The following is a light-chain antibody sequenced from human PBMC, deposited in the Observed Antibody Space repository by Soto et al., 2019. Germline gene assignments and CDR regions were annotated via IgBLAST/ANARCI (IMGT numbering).Light chain of an antibody. V-gene: IGKV3-20*01. CDR2: GAS. Sequence: EIVFTQSPCTLSLSPGERATLSCRASQSVSSSYLAWYQQKPGQAPRLLIYGASSRATGIPDRFSGSGSGTDFTLTISSLEPEDFAVYYCQQYNNWPRTFGQGTKVDIK. CDR3: QQYNNWPRT. CDR1: QSVSSSY. J-gene: IGKJ1*01.